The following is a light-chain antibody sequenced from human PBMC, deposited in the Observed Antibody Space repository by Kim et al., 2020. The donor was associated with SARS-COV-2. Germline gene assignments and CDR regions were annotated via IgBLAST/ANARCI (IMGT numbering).Light chain of an antibody. CDR3: QQYGTSPWT. V-gene: IGKV3-20*01. J-gene: IGKJ1*01. CDR2: GST. Sequence: IVLTQSPGTLSLSPGERATLSCRASQSVNKKYLAWYQQKAGQAPSLLIYGSTTRATGIPDRFSGSGSGTDFNLTISRLEPEDFAVYHCQQYGTSPWTFGQGTKVDIK. CDR1: QSVNKKY.